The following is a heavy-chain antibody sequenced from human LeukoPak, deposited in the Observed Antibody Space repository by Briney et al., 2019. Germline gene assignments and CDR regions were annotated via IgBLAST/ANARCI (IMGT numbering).Heavy chain of an antibody. CDR3: ARDSIGSYYRPNWFDP. J-gene: IGHJ5*02. V-gene: IGHV3-21*01. CDR1: GFTFSSYS. CDR2: ISSSSSYI. Sequence: GGSLRLSFAASGFTFSSYSMNWVRQAPGKGLEWVSSISSSSSYIYYADSVKGRFTISRDNAKNSLYLQMNSLRAEDTAVYYCARDSIGSYYRPNWFDPWGQGTLVTVSS. D-gene: IGHD1-26*01.